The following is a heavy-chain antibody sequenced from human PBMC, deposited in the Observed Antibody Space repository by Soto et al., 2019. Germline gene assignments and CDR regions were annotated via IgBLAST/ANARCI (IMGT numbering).Heavy chain of an antibody. CDR2: ISYDGSNK. D-gene: IGHD3-3*01. CDR1: GFTFSSYA. CDR3: AREHYDFWSGYYYFDY. Sequence: PGGSLRLSCAASGFTFSSYAMHWVRQAPGKGLEWVAVISYDGSNKYYADSVKGRFTISRDNSKNTLYLQMNSLRAEDTAVYYCAREHYDFWSGYYYFDYWGQGTLVTVSS. J-gene: IGHJ4*02. V-gene: IGHV3-30-3*01.